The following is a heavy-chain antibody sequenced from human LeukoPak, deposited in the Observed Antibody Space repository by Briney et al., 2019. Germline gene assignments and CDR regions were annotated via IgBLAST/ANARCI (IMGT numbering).Heavy chain of an antibody. D-gene: IGHD4-17*01. CDR2: IYYSGSP. CDR3: ARTYGDSSFYDY. V-gene: IGHV4-31*03. CDR1: GGSISSGGYY. J-gene: IGHJ4*02. Sequence: SETLSLTCTVSGGSISSGGYYWSWVRQHPGKGLEWIVYIYYSGSPYYNPSLKSRVTISLDASKNQFSLKLSSVTAADTAVYYCARTYGDSSFYDYWGQGTLVTVSS.